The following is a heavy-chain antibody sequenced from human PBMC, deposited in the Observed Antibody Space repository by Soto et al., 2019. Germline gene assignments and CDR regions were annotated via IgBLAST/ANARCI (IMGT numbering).Heavy chain of an antibody. CDR2: INHSGST. CDR3: ARRPATGARHFDY. J-gene: IGHJ4*02. V-gene: IGHV4-34*01. Sequence: SETLSLTCAVYGGSFSGYYWSWIRQPPGKGLEWIGEINHSGSTNYNPSLKSRVTISVDTSKNQFSLKLSSVTAADTAVYYCARRPATGARHFDYWGQGTLVTVSS. D-gene: IGHD2-2*01. CDR1: GGSFSGYY.